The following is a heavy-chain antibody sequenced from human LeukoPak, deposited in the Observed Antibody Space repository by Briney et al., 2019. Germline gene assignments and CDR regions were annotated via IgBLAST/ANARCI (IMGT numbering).Heavy chain of an antibody. CDR1: GFTFSNYL. D-gene: IGHD3-10*01. Sequence: GGSLRLSCAASGFTFSNYLVSWVRQAPGKGLEWVANIKQDGSEKYHVDSVKGRFTISRDNANNSLYLQMNSLRPEDTAVYYCARAGRYGSGTPHYWGQGTLVTVSS. V-gene: IGHV3-7*01. CDR3: ARAGRYGSGTPHY. CDR2: IKQDGSEK. J-gene: IGHJ4*02.